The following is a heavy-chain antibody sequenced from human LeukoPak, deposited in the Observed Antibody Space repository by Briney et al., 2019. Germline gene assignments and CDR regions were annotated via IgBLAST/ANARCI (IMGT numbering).Heavy chain of an antibody. Sequence: NPSETLSLTCTVSGDSIRSTSYYWGWLRQPPGKGLEWIGSIDYSGNTYYNPSLMSRVTISVDTSKNLFSLHLSSGTAADTAVYYCARRMATRMLGRNRGRNWYFDLWGRGTLVTVSS. CDR2: IDYSGNT. J-gene: IGHJ2*01. CDR1: GDSIRSTSYY. D-gene: IGHD5-24*01. CDR3: ARRMATRMLGRNRGRNWYFDL. V-gene: IGHV4-39*07.